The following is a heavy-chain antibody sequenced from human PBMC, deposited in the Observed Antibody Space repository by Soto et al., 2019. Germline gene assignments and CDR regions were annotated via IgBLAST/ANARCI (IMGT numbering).Heavy chain of an antibody. V-gene: IGHV1-69*13. CDR1: GGTFSSYA. CDR3: ASSGGYCSGGSCYSGYY. J-gene: IGHJ4*02. D-gene: IGHD2-15*01. Sequence: SVKVSCKASGGTFSSYAISWVRQAPGQGLEWMGGTIPIFGTANYAQKFQGRVTITADESTSTAYMELSSLRSEDTAVYYCASSGGYCSGGSCYSGYYWGQGTLVTVSS. CDR2: TIPIFGTA.